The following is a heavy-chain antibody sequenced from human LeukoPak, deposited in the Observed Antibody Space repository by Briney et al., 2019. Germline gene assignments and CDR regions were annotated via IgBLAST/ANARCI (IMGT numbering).Heavy chain of an antibody. Sequence: GGSLRLSCAASGFTFSSYWMSWVRQAPGKGLEWVCSISSSGSFIYYGDSVKGRFTISRDNAQKSLYLQMNSLRAEDSGVYYCARGYGSMVRGVPVYGMDVWGQGTTVTVSS. J-gene: IGHJ6*02. V-gene: IGHV3-21*01. CDR2: ISSSGSFI. CDR1: GFTFSSYW. D-gene: IGHD3-10*01. CDR3: ARGYGSMVRGVPVYGMDV.